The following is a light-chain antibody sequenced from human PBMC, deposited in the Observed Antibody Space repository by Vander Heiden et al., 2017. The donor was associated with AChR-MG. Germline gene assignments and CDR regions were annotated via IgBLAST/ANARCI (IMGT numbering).Light chain of an antibody. V-gene: IGKV1-27*01. CDR2: AAS. Sequence: DIQITHSPPSLSASVGDRVTITCRASQGISNYLACSQWKPVKVPKLLIYAASTSNSGVPSRFSGSGTGTDFTLTSRSLLPEDVTTYYCQKVNSARHTFGGGSKVDIK. J-gene: IGKJ4*01. CDR3: QKVNSARHT. CDR1: QGISNY.